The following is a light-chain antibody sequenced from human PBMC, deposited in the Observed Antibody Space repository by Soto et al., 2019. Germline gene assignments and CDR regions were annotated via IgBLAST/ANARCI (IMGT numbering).Light chain of an antibody. V-gene: IGLV2-8*01. CDR3: SAYAGSSTWV. J-gene: IGLJ2*01. CDR2: EVY. Sequence: QSAPTQPPSASGYPGQSVTFSCTGTSSDVGGYNYVSWYQQYPGKAPKLMIYEVYKRPSGVSDRFSGSKSGNTASLTVSGLQPEDEADYYCSAYAGSSTWVFGGGTKLTVL. CDR1: SSDVGGYNY.